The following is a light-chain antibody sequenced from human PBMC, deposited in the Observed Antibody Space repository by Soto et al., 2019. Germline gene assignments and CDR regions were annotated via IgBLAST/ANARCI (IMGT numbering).Light chain of an antibody. J-gene: IGKJ4*01. CDR2: GAS. Sequence: EMVVTQSPATLSVSPGERATLSCRASQDVSSNLAWYQQKPGQAPSLLIYGASTRATGTPARFRGSGSETEFSLTIRSLQSEDYAVYYCQQYIRWPLTFVGGTKVAI. CDR3: QQYIRWPLT. V-gene: IGKV3-15*01. CDR1: QDVSSN.